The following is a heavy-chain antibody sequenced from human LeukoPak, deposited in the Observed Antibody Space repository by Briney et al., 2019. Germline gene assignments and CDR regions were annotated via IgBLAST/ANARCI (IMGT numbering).Heavy chain of an antibody. Sequence: SETLSLTCTVSGGSISSYYWSWIRQPPGKGLEWIGYIYYSGSTNYNPSLKSRVTISIDTSKNQFSLKLSSVTAADTAVYYCARDRPGDLFDLWGQGTLVTVSS. V-gene: IGHV4-59*01. CDR1: GGSISSYY. CDR2: IYYSGST. J-gene: IGHJ5*02. CDR3: ARDRPGDLFDL.